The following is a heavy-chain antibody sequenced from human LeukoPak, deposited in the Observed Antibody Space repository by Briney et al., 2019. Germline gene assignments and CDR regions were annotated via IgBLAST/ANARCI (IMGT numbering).Heavy chain of an antibody. J-gene: IGHJ4*02. CDR2: LTGSGAGT. D-gene: IGHD6-19*01. Sequence: GGSLRLSCGASGFAFNDYAMGWVRQAPGKGLEWVSVLTGSGAGTYYADSVKGRFTISRDNSKNTLYLQMDGLRANDTAVYFCAKDAQARLWLPRCSFDSWGRGTLVTVSS. CDR3: AKDAQARLWLPRCSFDS. V-gene: IGHV3-23*01. CDR1: GFAFNDYA.